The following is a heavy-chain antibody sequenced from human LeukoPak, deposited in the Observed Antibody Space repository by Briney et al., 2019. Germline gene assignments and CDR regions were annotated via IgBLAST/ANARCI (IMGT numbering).Heavy chain of an antibody. Sequence: SETLSLTCTVPGGSINNYYWNWSRQPPGKGLEWIGNIYYSGSMTYNPSLKSRVTISADTSKNQFSLKLTSVTAADTVVYFCARGGTARLFDYWGQGTLVTVSS. CDR1: GGSINNYY. CDR2: IYYSGSM. V-gene: IGHV4-59*08. CDR3: ARGGTARLFDY. D-gene: IGHD1/OR15-1a*01. J-gene: IGHJ4*02.